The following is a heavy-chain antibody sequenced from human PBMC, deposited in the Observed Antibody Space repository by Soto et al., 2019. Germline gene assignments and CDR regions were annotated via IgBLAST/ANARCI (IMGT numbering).Heavy chain of an antibody. J-gene: IGHJ3*02. CDR1: GYNFNNYG. CDR3: VRRVVTTLDDAFDI. V-gene: IGHV1-18*01. D-gene: IGHD2-21*02. CDR2: ISGNNGNT. Sequence: GFGVQKPGASVTLSCKASGYNFNNYGISWVRQAPGQGLEWMGWISGNNGNTKYGQKFQGRVSLTTDSSTSTAYMEMRSLRSDDTADYYCVRRVVTTLDDAFDIWGPGTRVTVSS.